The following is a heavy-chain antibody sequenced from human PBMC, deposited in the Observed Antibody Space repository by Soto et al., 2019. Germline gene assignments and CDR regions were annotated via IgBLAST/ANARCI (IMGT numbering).Heavy chain of an antibody. D-gene: IGHD1-1*01. V-gene: IGHV5-51*01. CDR2: IDPGDSDT. J-gene: IGHJ6*02. Sequence: GESLKISCKGSGYSFTSYWIGWVRQMPGKGLEWMGIIDPGDSDTRYSPSFQGQVTISADKSISTAYLQWSSLKASDTAMYYCARRELERRVVNYGMDVWGQGTTVTVSS. CDR1: GYSFTSYW. CDR3: ARRELERRVVNYGMDV.